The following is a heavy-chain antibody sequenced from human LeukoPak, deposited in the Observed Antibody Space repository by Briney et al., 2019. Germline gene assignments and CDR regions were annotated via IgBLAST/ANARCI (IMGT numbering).Heavy chain of an antibody. D-gene: IGHD3-10*01. V-gene: IGHV1-18*01. CDR1: GYTFTSYG. CDR2: ISAYNGNT. CDR3: AREGTLWFGELKYDAFDI. J-gene: IGHJ3*02. Sequence: GASVKVSCKASGYTFTSYGISWVRQAPGQGLEWMGWISAYNGNTNYAQKLQGRVTMTTDTSTSTAYMELRSLRSDDTAVYYCAREGTLWFGELKYDAFDIWGQGTMVTVSS.